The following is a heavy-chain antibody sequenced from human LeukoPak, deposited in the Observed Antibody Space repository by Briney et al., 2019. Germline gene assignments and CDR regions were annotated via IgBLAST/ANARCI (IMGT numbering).Heavy chain of an antibody. CDR2: IYYSGST. CDR3: ARRVIMSAFDY. CDR1: GGSISSSSYY. J-gene: IGHJ4*02. Sequence: SETLSLTCTVSGGSISSSSYYWSWIRQPPGKGLEWIGYIYYSGSTNYNPSLKSRVTISVDTSKNKFSLKLSSVTAADTAVYYCARRVIMSAFDYWGQGTLVTVSS. D-gene: IGHD3-3*01. V-gene: IGHV4-61*05.